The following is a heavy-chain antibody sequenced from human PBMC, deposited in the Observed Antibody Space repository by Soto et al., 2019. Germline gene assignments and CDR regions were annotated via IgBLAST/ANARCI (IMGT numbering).Heavy chain of an antibody. V-gene: IGHV3-7*04. CDR3: SGGVGDAF. D-gene: IGHD1-26*01. J-gene: IGHJ4*02. CDR2: TNQDGSEK. CDR1: EGTVIRDW. Sequence: EVHLVESGGGLVQTGGSLRLSCAIFEGTVIRDWMNWVRQAPGKGLEWVAHTNQDGSEKYYVDSVKGRFTISRETDKKSRYLQMNSLRAEDTAMYYCSGGVGDAFWGQGTLVTVSS.